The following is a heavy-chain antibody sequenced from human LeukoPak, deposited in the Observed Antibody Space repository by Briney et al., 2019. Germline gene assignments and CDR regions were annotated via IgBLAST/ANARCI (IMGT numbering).Heavy chain of an antibody. D-gene: IGHD3-22*01. Sequence: GRSLRLSCAASGFTFSSYGMHWVRQAPGKGLEWVAVIWYDGSNKYYADSVKGRFTISRDNSKNTLYLQMNSLRAEDTAVYYCAKPRGRTYYHDSSGYYFDYWGQGTLVTVSS. CDR2: IWYDGSNK. CDR3: AKPRGRTYYHDSSGYYFDY. J-gene: IGHJ4*02. CDR1: GFTFSSYG. V-gene: IGHV3-33*06.